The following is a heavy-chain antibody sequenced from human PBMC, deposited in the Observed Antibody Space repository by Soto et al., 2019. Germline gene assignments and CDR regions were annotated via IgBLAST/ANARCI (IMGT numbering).Heavy chain of an antibody. Sequence: LRLSFAASGFNFRGEAMTWVRQAPGKGLEWISALTPGGETTYYINSVKGRFTISRDNAKDTLFLQMNSLTDADTAIYYCVKDSPVSGKYQDLDYWGQGTVVTLPS. D-gene: IGHD1-26*01. CDR2: LTPGGETT. CDR3: VKDSPVSGKYQDLDY. V-gene: IGHV3-23*01. CDR1: GFNFRGEA. J-gene: IGHJ4*02.